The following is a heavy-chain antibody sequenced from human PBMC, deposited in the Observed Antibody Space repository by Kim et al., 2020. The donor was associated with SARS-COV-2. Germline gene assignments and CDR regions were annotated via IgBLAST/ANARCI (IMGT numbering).Heavy chain of an antibody. J-gene: IGHJ4*02. CDR1: GGSFSGYY. V-gene: IGHV4-34*01. Sequence: SETLSLTCAVYGGSFSGYYWSWIRQPPGKGLEWIGEINHSGSTNYNPSLKSRVTLSVDTSKNQFSLKLSSVTAADTAVYYCARIGSSWYPHYWGQGTLVTVSS. CDR3: ARIGSSWYPHY. CDR2: INHSGST. D-gene: IGHD6-13*01.